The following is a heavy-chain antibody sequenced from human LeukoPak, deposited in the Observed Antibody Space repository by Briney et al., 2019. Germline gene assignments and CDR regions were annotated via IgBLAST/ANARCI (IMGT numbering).Heavy chain of an antibody. Sequence: SVKVSCKASGGTFSIYAISWVRQAPGQGLEWMGGIIPIFGTANYAQKFQGRVTITADESTSTAYMELSSLRSEDTAVYYCARSYSYGPGYYFDYWGQGTLVTVSS. J-gene: IGHJ4*02. D-gene: IGHD5-18*01. CDR3: ARSYSYGPGYYFDY. V-gene: IGHV1-69*13. CDR2: IIPIFGTA. CDR1: GGTFSIYA.